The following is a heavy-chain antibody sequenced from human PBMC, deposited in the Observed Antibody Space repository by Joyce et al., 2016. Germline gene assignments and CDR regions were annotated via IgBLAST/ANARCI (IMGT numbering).Heavy chain of an antibody. CDR1: GDSIISRNW. Sequence: QVQLQESGPGLVKPSGTLSLTCAVSGDSIISRNWWSWVRQPPGKGLEWIGEIYQCGSTNYNAALKSRATISVDKSNNQIFLRLAAVTAADTALYFCTREMGSLAVFDSWGQGTQVTVSS. D-gene: IGHD3-10*01. CDR2: IYQCGST. CDR3: TREMGSLAVFDS. V-gene: IGHV4-4*02. J-gene: IGHJ4*02.